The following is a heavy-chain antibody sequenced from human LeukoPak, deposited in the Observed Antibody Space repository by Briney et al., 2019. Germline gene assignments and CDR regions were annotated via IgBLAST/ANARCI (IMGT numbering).Heavy chain of an antibody. Sequence: GRSLRPSCAASGFTFSSYAMHWVRQAPGKGLEWVAVISYDGSNKYYADSVKGRFTISRDNSKNTLYLQMNSLGAEDTAVYYCARDWSGSYDYWGQGTLVTVSS. CDR2: ISYDGSNK. D-gene: IGHD1-26*01. CDR3: ARDWSGSYDY. J-gene: IGHJ4*02. V-gene: IGHV3-30-3*01. CDR1: GFTFSSYA.